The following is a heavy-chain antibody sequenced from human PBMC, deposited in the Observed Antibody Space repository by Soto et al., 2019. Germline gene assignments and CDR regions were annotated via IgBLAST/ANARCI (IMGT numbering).Heavy chain of an antibody. J-gene: IGHJ6*02. CDR3: ARDRTTVDGYYYHYGMDV. CDR1: AYSFTTYG. D-gene: IGHD4-4*01. Sequence: SVKVSCKASAYSFTTYGFSWVRQAPGQGLEWMGWISAYNGHTNYAQNVQGRVTMTTDTSTTTAYMELRSLTSDDTAVYYCARDRTTVDGYYYHYGMDVWGQGTTVTVSS. CDR2: ISAYNGHT. V-gene: IGHV1-18*04.